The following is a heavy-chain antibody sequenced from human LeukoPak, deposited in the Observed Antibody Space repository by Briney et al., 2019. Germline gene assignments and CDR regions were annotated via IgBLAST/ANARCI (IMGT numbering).Heavy chain of an antibody. D-gene: IGHD4-11*01. CDR3: VRDPSNSGNWFDL. Sequence: GGSLRLSCAASGFNLRVYWMHWVRQAPGKGLVWVSRLGTDGTYTNYADSVKGRFTISRDNDKNTLYLQMDSLRAEDTAFYYCVRDPSNSGNWFDLWGQGTLVTVSS. CDR2: LGTDGTYT. J-gene: IGHJ5*02. CDR1: GFNLRVYW. V-gene: IGHV3-74*01.